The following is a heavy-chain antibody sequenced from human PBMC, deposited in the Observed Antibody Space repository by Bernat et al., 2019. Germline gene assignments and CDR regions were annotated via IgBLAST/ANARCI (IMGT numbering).Heavy chain of an antibody. V-gene: IGHV3-21*01. Sequence: EVQLVESGGGLVKTGGSLRLSCAASGFTFSSYSMNWVRQAPGKGLVWVSCISTSSSNIYYAASVKGRFTISRDNAKHSLYLQMNSLRAEDTAVYYCARASTVTTFGYWGQGTLVTVSS. CDR3: ARASTVTTFGY. CDR1: GFTFSSYS. CDR2: ISTSSSNI. J-gene: IGHJ4*02. D-gene: IGHD4-17*01.